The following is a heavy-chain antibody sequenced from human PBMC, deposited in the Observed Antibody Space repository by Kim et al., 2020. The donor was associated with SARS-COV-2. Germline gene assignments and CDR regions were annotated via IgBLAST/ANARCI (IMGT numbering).Heavy chain of an antibody. CDR1: GGSISSYY. Sequence: SETLSLTCTVSGGSISSYYWSWIRQPPGKGLEWIGYIYYSGSTNYNPSLKSRVTISVDTSKNQFSLKLSSVTAADTAVYYCARHSVGATSRQIDYWGQGT. CDR2: IYYSGST. V-gene: IGHV4-59*08. CDR3: ARHSVGATSRQIDY. D-gene: IGHD1-26*01. J-gene: IGHJ4*02.